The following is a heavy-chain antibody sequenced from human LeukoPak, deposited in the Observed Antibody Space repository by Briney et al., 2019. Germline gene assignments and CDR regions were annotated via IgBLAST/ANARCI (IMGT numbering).Heavy chain of an antibody. Sequence: GGSLRLSCAASGSTFSNYMMHWVCQAPGKGLVWVSRIKSDGITITYADSVKGRFTISRDNAKNTLYLQMNSLRAVDTAVYYCLRDLNWSLDQWGQGTLVTVSS. CDR2: IKSDGITI. V-gene: IGHV3-74*01. D-gene: IGHD1-20*01. J-gene: IGHJ4*02. CDR1: GSTFSNYM. CDR3: LRDLNWSLDQ.